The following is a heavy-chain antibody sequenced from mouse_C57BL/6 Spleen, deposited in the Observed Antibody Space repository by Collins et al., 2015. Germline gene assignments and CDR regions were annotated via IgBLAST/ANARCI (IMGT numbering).Heavy chain of an antibody. D-gene: IGHD1-1*01. CDR3: ARAGYYGFLAY. V-gene: IGHV4-1*01. J-gene: IGHJ4*01. CDR2: INPDSRTI. CDR1: GIDFSRYW. Sequence: EVKLLQSGGGLVQPGGSLKLSCTASGIDFSRYWMSWVRRAPGKGLEWIGEINPDSRTINYAPSLKDKFIISRDNAKNTLYLQVSKVRSEDTALYYCARAGYYGFLAYWGQGTSVTVSS.